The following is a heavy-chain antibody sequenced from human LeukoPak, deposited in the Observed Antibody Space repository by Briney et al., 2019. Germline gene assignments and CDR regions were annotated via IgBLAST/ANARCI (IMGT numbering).Heavy chain of an antibody. CDR2: ISWNSGSI. V-gene: IGHV3-9*01. Sequence: PGGSLRLSCAASGFTFDDYAMHWVRQAPGKGLEWVSGISWNSGSIGYADSVKGRFTISRDNAKNSLYLQMNSLRAEDTAVYYCAREDGSTDYWGQGTLVTVSS. CDR1: GFTFDDYA. CDR3: AREDGSTDY. J-gene: IGHJ4*02. D-gene: IGHD2-2*01.